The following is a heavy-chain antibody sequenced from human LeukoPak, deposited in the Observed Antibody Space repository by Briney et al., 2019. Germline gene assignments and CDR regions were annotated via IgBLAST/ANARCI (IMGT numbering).Heavy chain of an antibody. D-gene: IGHD6-13*01. Sequence: GGSLRLSCTASGFTFSSYAMHWVRRAPGKGLEWVAVIWYDGSNKYYPDSVKGRFTTSRDNSKNTLYLQMNSLRVEDTAVHYCARDPAGKYSSSWFDYWGQGTLVTVSS. CDR1: GFTFSSYA. V-gene: IGHV3-33*01. CDR2: IWYDGSNK. J-gene: IGHJ4*02. CDR3: ARDPAGKYSSSWFDY.